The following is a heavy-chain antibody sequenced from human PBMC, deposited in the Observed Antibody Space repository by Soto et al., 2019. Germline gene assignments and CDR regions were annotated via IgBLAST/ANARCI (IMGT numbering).Heavy chain of an antibody. CDR3: ARDRRRYYDSSGYYYVFGY. D-gene: IGHD3-22*01. CDR2: IIPIFGTA. Sequence: SVKVSCKASGGTFSSYAISWVRQAPGQGLEWMGGIIPIFGTANYAQKFQGRVTITADKSTSTAYMELSSLRSEDTAVYYCARDRRRYYDSSGYYYVFGYWGQGTLVTVSS. V-gene: IGHV1-69*06. J-gene: IGHJ4*02. CDR1: GGTFSSYA.